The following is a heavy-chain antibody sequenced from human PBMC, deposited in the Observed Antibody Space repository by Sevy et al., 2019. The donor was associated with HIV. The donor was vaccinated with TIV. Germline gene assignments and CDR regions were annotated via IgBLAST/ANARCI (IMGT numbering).Heavy chain of an antibody. Sequence: GGSLRLSCAASGFTFSSYAMSWVRQAPGKGLEWVSAISGSGGSTYYADSVKGRFTISRDKSKNTLYLQMTSLRAEDTAVYYCAKDLRPYSYGLDYWGQGTLVTVSS. D-gene: IGHD5-18*01. V-gene: IGHV3-23*01. CDR2: ISGSGGST. CDR3: AKDLRPYSYGLDY. CDR1: GFTFSSYA. J-gene: IGHJ4*02.